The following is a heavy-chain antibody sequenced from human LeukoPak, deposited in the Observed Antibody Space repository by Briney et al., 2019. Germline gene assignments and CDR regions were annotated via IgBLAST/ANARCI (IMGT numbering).Heavy chain of an antibody. V-gene: IGHV1-18*01. Sequence: ASVKVSCKASGYTFTSYGISWVRQAPGQGLEWMGWISAYNGNTNYAQKLQGRVTMTTDTSTSIAYMELRSLRSDDTAVYYCARGVRIYCSGGSCYLFDYYYYGMDVWGQGTTVTVSS. J-gene: IGHJ6*02. CDR1: GYTFTSYG. D-gene: IGHD2-15*01. CDR3: ARGVRIYCSGGSCYLFDYYYYGMDV. CDR2: ISAYNGNT.